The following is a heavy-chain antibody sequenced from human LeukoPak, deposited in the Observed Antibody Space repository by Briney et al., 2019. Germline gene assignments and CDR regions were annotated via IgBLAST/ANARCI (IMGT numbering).Heavy chain of an antibody. J-gene: IGHJ4*02. Sequence: PSETLSLTCGVSGGSISNTNWWSWVRQPPGQGLEWIGEISLTGLTHYNPSLESRVTLSLDKSKNQLSLNLTSVTAADTAVYYCSRENGAFSPFGYWGQGTLVTVSS. CDR1: GGSISNTNW. D-gene: IGHD2-8*01. CDR2: ISLTGLT. V-gene: IGHV4-4*02. CDR3: SRENGAFSPFGY.